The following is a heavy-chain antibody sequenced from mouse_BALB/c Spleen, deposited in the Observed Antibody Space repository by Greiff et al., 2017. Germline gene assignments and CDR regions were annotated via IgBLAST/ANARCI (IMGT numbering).Heavy chain of an antibody. Sequence: EVQRVESGGGLVKPGGSLKLSCAASGFTFSSYAMSWVRQTPEKRLEWVASISSGGSTYYPDSVKGRFTISRDNARNILYLQMSSLRSEDTAMYYCARLLRLEFAYWGQGTLVTVSA. CDR2: ISSGGST. V-gene: IGHV5-6-5*01. J-gene: IGHJ3*01. CDR1: GFTFSSYA. D-gene: IGHD1-2*01. CDR3: ARLLRLEFAY.